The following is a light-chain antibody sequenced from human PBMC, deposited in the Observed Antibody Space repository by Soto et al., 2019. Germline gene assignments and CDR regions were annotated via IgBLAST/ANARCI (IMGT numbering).Light chain of an antibody. CDR3: QQYAGSPIT. J-gene: IGKJ5*01. CDR2: WAS. Sequence: DIVMTQSPDSLAVSLGERATINCKSSQSVLYSSNNKNYLAWYQQKPGQPPKLLIYWASTRESGVPDRFSGSGSGTDFTLTISRLEPEDFAVYYCQQYAGSPITFGQGTRLEI. CDR1: QSVLYSSNNKNY. V-gene: IGKV4-1*01.